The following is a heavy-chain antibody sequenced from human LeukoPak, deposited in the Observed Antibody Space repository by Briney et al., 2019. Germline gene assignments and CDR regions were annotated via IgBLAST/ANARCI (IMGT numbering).Heavy chain of an antibody. J-gene: IGHJ4*02. CDR1: GYSIRSGYY. D-gene: IGHD2-8*01. Sequence: SETLSLTCTVSGYSIRSGYYWGWIRQSPGKGLEWIGNIYQTGSTYYNPSLKSRVTISMDTTWNQFSLKLSSVTAADTAVYFCVRDKWLDLYYFDYWGQGTLVTVPS. CDR3: VRDKWLDLYYFDY. V-gene: IGHV4-38-2*02. CDR2: IYQTGST.